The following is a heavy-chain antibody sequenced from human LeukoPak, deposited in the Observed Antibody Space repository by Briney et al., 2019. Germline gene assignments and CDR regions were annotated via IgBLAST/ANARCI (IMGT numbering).Heavy chain of an antibody. CDR3: ARDRPTGASRLFVVQ. D-gene: IGHD3-3*01. CDR1: GFTFRSYS. V-gene: IGHV3-21*01. Sequence: GGSLRLSCASSGFTFRSYSMTWVREALGKGLEWVSSMSSGSRYIYYADSVRGRFTISRDNAKNSLYLLMNSLRAEDTAVYYCARDRPTGASRLFVVQWGQGTLVTVSS. CDR2: MSSGSRYI. J-gene: IGHJ4*02.